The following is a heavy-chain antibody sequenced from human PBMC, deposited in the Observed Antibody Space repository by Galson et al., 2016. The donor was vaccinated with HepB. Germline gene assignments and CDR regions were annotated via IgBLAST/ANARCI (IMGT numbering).Heavy chain of an antibody. V-gene: IGHV1-46*01. CDR2: VDPSGGST. CDR1: GYTFTSYH. CDR3: AYSRGYWAFDD. J-gene: IGHJ4*02. Sequence: SVKVSCKASGYTFTSYHMHWVRQAPGQGLEWMGSVDPSGGSTNYAQKFQGRVTMTRDTSTTTVYMELSSPRSEDTAVYYCAYSRGYWAFDDWGQGTLVTVSS. D-gene: IGHD3-22*01.